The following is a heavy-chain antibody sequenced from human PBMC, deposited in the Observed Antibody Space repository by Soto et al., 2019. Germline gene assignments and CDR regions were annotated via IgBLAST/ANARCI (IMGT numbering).Heavy chain of an antibody. CDR2: ISGSGGST. CDR1: GFTFSSYA. CDR3: AKDREDYYGSGSYWDY. J-gene: IGHJ4*02. Sequence: GESLKISCAASGFTFSSYAMSWVRQAPGKGLEWVSAISGSGGSTYYADSVKGRFTISRDNSKNTLYLQMNSLRAEDTAVYYCAKDREDYYGSGSYWDYWGQGTLVTVSS. V-gene: IGHV3-23*01. D-gene: IGHD3-10*01.